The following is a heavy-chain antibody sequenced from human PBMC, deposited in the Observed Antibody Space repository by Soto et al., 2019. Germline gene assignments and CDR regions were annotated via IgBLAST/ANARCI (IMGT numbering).Heavy chain of an antibody. CDR2: IYYSGST. D-gene: IGHD2-2*01. J-gene: IGHJ4*02. Sequence: SETLSLTCTVSGGSISSYYWSWIRQPPGKGLEWIGYIYYSGSTNYNPSLKSRVTISVDTSKNQFSLKLSSVTAADTAVYYCAGDAVVPAASAVFWGQGTLVTVSS. CDR1: GGSISSYY. CDR3: AGDAVVPAASAVF. V-gene: IGHV4-59*01.